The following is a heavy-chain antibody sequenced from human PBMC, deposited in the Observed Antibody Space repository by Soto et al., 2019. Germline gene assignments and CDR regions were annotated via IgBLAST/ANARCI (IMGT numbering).Heavy chain of an antibody. CDR1: GFTFSSYA. D-gene: IGHD2-15*01. V-gene: IGHV3-30-3*01. CDR3: ARAGCDGGSCYTLVGLRYGMDV. CDR2: ISYDGNNK. Sequence: QVQLVESGGGVVQPGRSLRPSCAASGFTFSSYAMYWVRQAPGKGLEWMTVISYDGNNKYYADSVKGRFTISRDNSKNTLYLQMNSLRAEDTAVYYCARAGCDGGSCYTLVGLRYGMDVWGQGTTVTVSS. J-gene: IGHJ6*02.